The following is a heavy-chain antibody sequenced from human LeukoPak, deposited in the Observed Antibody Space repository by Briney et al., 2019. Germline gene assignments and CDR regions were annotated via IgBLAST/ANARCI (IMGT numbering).Heavy chain of an antibody. J-gene: IGHJ6*02. Sequence: AGGSLRLSCAASGFTFSSNSMNWVRQAPGKGLEWVSSISSSSSYIYYADSVKGRFTISRDNAKNSLYLQMNSLRAEDTAVYYCARGRVTMVRGATHYYYYGMDVWGQGTTVTVSS. CDR2: ISSSSSYI. D-gene: IGHD3-10*01. V-gene: IGHV3-21*01. CDR3: ARGRVTMVRGATHYYYYGMDV. CDR1: GFTFSSNS.